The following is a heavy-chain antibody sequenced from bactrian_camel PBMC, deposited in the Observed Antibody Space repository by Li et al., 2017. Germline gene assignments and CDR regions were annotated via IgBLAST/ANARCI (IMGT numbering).Heavy chain of an antibody. V-gene: IGHV3S25*01. D-gene: IGHD2*01. J-gene: IGHJ4*01. CDR2: IYHGADST. CDR3: AAGWPAGGMWDRTSEYKY. CDR1: GDPSTTDC. Sequence: QLVESGGGSVEAGGSLTLSCVTSGGDPSTTDCMGWFRTGREAVAAIYHGADSTYYADSVKGRFTISLDNAKNTVYLEMNSLNPEDTAMYYCAAGWPAGGMWDRTSEYKYWGQGTQVTVS.